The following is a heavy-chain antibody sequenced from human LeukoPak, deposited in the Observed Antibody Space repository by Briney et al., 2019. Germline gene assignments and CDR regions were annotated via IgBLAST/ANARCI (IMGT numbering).Heavy chain of an antibody. J-gene: IGHJ4*02. V-gene: IGHV1-2*06. CDR3: ARDSYYHDSSGYPDY. CDR2: INPNSGGT. D-gene: IGHD3-22*01. CDR1: GYTFTGYY. Sequence: ASVKVSCKASGYTFTGYYMHWVRQAPGQGLEWMGRINPNSGGTKYAQKFQGRVTMTTDTSTSTAYMELRSLRSDDTAVYYCARDSYYHDSSGYPDYWGQGTLVTVSS.